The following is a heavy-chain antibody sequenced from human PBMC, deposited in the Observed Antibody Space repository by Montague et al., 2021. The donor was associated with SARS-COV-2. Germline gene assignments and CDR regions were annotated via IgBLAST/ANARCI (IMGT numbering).Heavy chain of an antibody. J-gene: IGHJ4*02. CDR3: ARPGGYCRGGSCYYAY. V-gene: IGHV4-59*01. Sequence: SETLSLTCTVSGGSISSYYWSWIRQPPGKGLEWIGYIYYSGSSNYNPSFKSRVTISIDTSKNQFSLNLDSVTAADGAVYYCARPGGYCRGGSCYYAYWGQGTLVTVSS. D-gene: IGHD2-15*01. CDR1: GGSISSYY. CDR2: IYYSGSS.